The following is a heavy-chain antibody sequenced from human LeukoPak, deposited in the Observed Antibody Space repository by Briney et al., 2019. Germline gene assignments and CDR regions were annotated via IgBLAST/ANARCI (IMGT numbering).Heavy chain of an antibody. Sequence: SETLSLTCTVSGGSISSYYWSWIRQPAGKGLEWIGYIYNSGSTNNPSLKSRVTISEDTSKSQFSLKLSSVTAADTAVYYCAGHRRLADFDYWGQGTLVTVSS. CDR3: AGHRRLADFDY. CDR2: IYNSGST. V-gene: IGHV4-59*08. D-gene: IGHD3-9*01. J-gene: IGHJ4*02. CDR1: GGSISSYY.